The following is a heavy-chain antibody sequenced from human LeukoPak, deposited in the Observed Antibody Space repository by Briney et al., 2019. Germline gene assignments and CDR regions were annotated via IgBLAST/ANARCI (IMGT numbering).Heavy chain of an antibody. Sequence: NPSETLSPTCTVSGTSISSGAYSWSWVRQHPGKGLEWIAYIYYSGNTYYNPSLKRRVTISVDTSKNQFSLKLSSVTAADTAVYYCARTITIFGALGYFDYWGQGALVTVSS. V-gene: IGHV4-31*03. CDR3: ARTITIFGALGYFDY. CDR1: GTSISSGAYS. CDR2: IYYSGNT. J-gene: IGHJ4*02. D-gene: IGHD3-3*01.